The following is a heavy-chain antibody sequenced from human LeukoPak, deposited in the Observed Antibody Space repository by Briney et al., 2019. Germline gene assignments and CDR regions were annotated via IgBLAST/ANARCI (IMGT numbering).Heavy chain of an antibody. CDR2: LSSDGVNK. J-gene: IGHJ4*02. Sequence: GGSLRLSCAASGFTFSSYVMHWVRQTPGKGLEWVAILSSDGVNKRYADFVQGRFTVSRDNSKNTLYLQVNSLRAEDTAIYYCAKKSGYSSGWFDYWGQGTLVTVSS. CDR3: AKKSGYSSGWFDY. V-gene: IGHV3-30-3*02. D-gene: IGHD6-19*01. CDR1: GFTFSSYV.